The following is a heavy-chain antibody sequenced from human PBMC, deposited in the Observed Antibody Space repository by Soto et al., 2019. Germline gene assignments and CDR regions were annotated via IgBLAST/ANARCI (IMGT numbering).Heavy chain of an antibody. CDR1: DGSMNSDSSY. CDR2: INHSGST. Sequence: QLQLQESGPGLVKPSETLSLTCRVSDGSMNSDSSYWGWIRQPPGMGLEWIGVINHSGSTYHNLSLQGRVTRSVDASRNQFSLKLTSMTAADTAVYYCARLGGYVSVGYYYLWDSWGQGTLVTVSS. CDR3: ARLGGYVSVGYYYLWDS. V-gene: IGHV4-39*01. D-gene: IGHD3-22*01. J-gene: IGHJ4*02.